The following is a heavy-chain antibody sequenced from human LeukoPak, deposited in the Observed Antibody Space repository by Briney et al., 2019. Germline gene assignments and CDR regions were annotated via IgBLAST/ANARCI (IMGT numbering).Heavy chain of an antibody. D-gene: IGHD4-23*01. J-gene: IGHJ3*02. V-gene: IGHV3-21*01. CDR2: ITSSLSYI. CDR3: ARDDGGNFNDALDM. Sequence: PGGSLRLSCVVSGFTFSIYTMNWVRQAPGKGLEWVSSITSSLSYIFYADSVKGRFTTSRDNDQNSLYLQMNSLRVEDTAVYYCARDDGGNFNDALDMWGQGTMVTVSS. CDR1: GFTFSIYT.